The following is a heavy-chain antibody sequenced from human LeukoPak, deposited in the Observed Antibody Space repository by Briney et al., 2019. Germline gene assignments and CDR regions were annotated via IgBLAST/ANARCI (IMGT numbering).Heavy chain of an antibody. V-gene: IGHV3-64*01. CDR3: ARVIQLGGLLDAFDI. CDR1: GFTFSSYA. Sequence: GGSLRLSCAASGFTFSSYAMHWVRQAPGKGLEYVSAISSNGGSTYYANSVKGRFTISRDNSKNTLYLQMGSLRAEDMAVYYCARVIQLGGLLDAFDIWGQGTMVTVSS. J-gene: IGHJ3*02. D-gene: IGHD3-10*01. CDR2: ISSNGGST.